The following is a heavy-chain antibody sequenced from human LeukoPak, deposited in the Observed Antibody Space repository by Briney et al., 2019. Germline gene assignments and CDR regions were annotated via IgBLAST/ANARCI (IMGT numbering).Heavy chain of an antibody. CDR2: INPSSGGT. J-gene: IGHJ4*02. D-gene: IGHD2-8*01. CDR1: GYTFTGYY. V-gene: IGHV1-2*02. CDR3: ARASCTNGVCTTNFDY. Sequence: GASVKVSCKASGYTFTGYYMHWVRQAPGQGLEWMGWINPSSGGTNYAQKFQGRVTMTRDTSISTAYMELSRLRSDDTAVYYCARASCTNGVCTTNFDYWGQGTLVTVSS.